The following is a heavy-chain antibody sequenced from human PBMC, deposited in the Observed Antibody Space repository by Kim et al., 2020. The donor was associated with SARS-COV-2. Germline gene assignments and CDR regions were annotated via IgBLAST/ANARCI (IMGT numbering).Heavy chain of an antibody. CDR2: INHSGST. V-gene: IGHV4-34*01. CDR3: ARIGASVPPYYYYYGMDV. J-gene: IGHJ6*02. CDR1: GGSFSGYY. D-gene: IGHD3-10*01. Sequence: SETLSLTCAVYGGSFSGYYWSWIRQPPGKGLEWIGEINHSGSTNYNPSLKSRVTISVDTSKNQFSLKLSSVTAADTAVYYCARIGASVPPYYYYYGMDVWGQGTTVTVSS.